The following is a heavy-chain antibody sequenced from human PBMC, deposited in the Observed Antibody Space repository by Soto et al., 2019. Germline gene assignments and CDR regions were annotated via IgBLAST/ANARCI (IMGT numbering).Heavy chain of an antibody. J-gene: IGHJ6*02. Sequence: GGSLRLSCAASGFTFSSYWMHWVRQAPGKGLVWVSRINSDGSSTSYADSVKGRFTISRDNAKNTLYLQMNSLRAEDTAVYYCARGKRITMVRGVIPPPYYYYYGMDVWGQGTTVTVSS. CDR1: GFTFSSYW. D-gene: IGHD3-10*01. CDR3: ARGKRITMVRGVIPPPYYYYYGMDV. V-gene: IGHV3-74*01. CDR2: INSDGSST.